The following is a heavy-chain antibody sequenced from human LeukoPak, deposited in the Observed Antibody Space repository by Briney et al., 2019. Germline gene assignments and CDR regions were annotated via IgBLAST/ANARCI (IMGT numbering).Heavy chain of an antibody. D-gene: IGHD5-24*01. V-gene: IGHV4-59*01. Sequence: PSETLSLTCTVSGGSISSYYWSWIRQPPGKGLEWIGYIYYSGSTNYNPSLKSRVTISVDTSKNQFSLKLSSVTAADTAVYYCARVSSEGRDGYNTRYFDYWGQGTLVTVSS. CDR1: GGSISSYY. J-gene: IGHJ4*02. CDR3: ARVSSEGRDGYNTRYFDY. CDR2: IYYSGST.